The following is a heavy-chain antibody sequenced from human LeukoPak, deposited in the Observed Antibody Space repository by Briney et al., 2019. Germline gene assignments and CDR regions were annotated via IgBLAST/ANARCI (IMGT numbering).Heavy chain of an antibody. CDR2: IYYTGST. Sequence: SETLSLTCTVSGGSISSFYGSWIRQPPGKGLEWIGYIYYTGSTNCNPSLKSRVTISVDTSKNQFSLKLSSVTAADTAVYYCARGGFSSSGWYGYWGQGTLVTVSS. CDR1: GGSISSFY. V-gene: IGHV4-59*01. J-gene: IGHJ4*02. D-gene: IGHD6-19*01. CDR3: ARGGFSSSGWYGY.